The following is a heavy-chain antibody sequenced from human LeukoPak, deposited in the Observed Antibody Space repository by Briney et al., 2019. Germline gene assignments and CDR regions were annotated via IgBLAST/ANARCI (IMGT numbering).Heavy chain of an antibody. CDR2: IYPRDGST. D-gene: IGHD1/OR15-1a*01. V-gene: IGHV1-46*01. CDR3: ARKQKGFYY. CDR1: GYTFTSNY. Sequence: GASVKVSCKASGYTFTSNYIHWVRQAPGQGLEWMGMIYPRDGSTSYAQKFQGRVTVTRDTSTSTVHMELSGLRSEDTAVYYCARKQKGFYYLGQGTLGNGSS. J-gene: IGHJ4*02.